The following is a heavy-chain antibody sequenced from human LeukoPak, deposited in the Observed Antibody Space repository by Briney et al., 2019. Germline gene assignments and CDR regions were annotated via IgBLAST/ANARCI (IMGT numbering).Heavy chain of an antibody. J-gene: IGHJ4*02. D-gene: IGHD5-24*01. Sequence: GGSLRLSCAASGFTVSSNYMSWVRQAPGKGLEWVSVIYSGGSTYYADSVKGRFTISRDNSKNTLYLQMNSLRAEDTAVYYCARSEMATILGFDYWGQGTLVTVSS. V-gene: IGHV3-53*01. CDR2: IYSGGST. CDR3: ARSEMATILGFDY. CDR1: GFTVSSNY.